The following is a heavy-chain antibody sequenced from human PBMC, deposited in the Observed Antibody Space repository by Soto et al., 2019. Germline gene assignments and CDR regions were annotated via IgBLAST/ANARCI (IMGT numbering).Heavy chain of an antibody. V-gene: IGHV5-51*01. CDR3: ARHLVGSTRGNFDY. Sequence: PGESLKISCKTSGYSFTSYWIGWVRQMPGKGMEWMGNIYPYDSDTRYSPSFQGQVTISAATSITTAYLQWSGLRASDTAMYFCARHLVGSTRGNFDYWGQGTLVTVSS. D-gene: IGHD2-2*01. J-gene: IGHJ4*01. CDR2: IYPYDSDT. CDR1: GYSFTSYW.